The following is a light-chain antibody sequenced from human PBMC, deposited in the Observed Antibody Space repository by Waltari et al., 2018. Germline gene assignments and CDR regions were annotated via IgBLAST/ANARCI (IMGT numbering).Light chain of an antibody. CDR1: NIGNRG. V-gene: IGLV3-21*04. Sequence: LTQPPSLSVAPGKTATISCGGRNIGNRGVHGYQQKPGQAPVLLIFYDSDRPSGIPERFSGSNSENTATLTISRVDAGDEADYYCQVWDSATEHVVFGGGTKLSVL. CDR2: YDS. CDR3: QVWDSATEHVV. J-gene: IGLJ2*01.